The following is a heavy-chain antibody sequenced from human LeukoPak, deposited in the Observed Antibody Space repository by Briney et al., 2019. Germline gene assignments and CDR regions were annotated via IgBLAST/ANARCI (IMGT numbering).Heavy chain of an antibody. CDR2: IVSNGGNT. CDR3: ARGGYYAASDI. CDR1: GLTFSSHA. J-gene: IGHJ4*02. D-gene: IGHD3-3*01. Sequence: GGSLRLSCAASGLTFSSHAMHWVRQAPGKGLEYVSAIVSNGGNTYYADSVRGRFTISRDNSKATVYLQMGSLRPEDTAVYYCARGGYYAASDIWGQGALVTVSS. V-gene: IGHV3-64*02.